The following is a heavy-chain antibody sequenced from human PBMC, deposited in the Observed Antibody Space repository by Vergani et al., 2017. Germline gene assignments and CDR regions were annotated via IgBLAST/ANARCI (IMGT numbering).Heavy chain of an antibody. CDR3: ARSGYCGDGVCYMTYYYYMDV. CDR1: GFTLRSHA. CDR2: IWYDGSKE. D-gene: IGHD2-8*01. V-gene: IGHV3-33*01. J-gene: IGHJ6*03. Sequence: QVQLEESGGGVVQPGRSLRLSCAGSGFTLRSHAMHWVRQAPGKGLEWVAFIWYDGSKEYYADSVKGRFTISRDNSKNTLYLQMNNLRAADKAVYYCARSGYCGDGVCYMTYYYYMDVWGKGTAVTVSS.